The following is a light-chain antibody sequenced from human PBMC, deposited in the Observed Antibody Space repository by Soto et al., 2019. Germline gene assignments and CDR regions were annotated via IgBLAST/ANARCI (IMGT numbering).Light chain of an antibody. J-gene: IGKJ5*01. V-gene: IGKV3-20*01. CDR1: QSFDSKY. CDR3: QQYAFSPRT. CDR2: GGS. Sequence: EIVLTQSPGTLALSPGERVTLSCRASQSFDSKYFSWYQQKPGQAPRLLIYGGSRRATGVPDRFSGAGSGTDFTLTISRLEPEDFAVFYCQQYAFSPRTFGQGTRLEIK.